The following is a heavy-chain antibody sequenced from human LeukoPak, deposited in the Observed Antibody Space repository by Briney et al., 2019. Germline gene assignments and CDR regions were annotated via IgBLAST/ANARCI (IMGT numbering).Heavy chain of an antibody. CDR1: GFTFSTYS. CDR2: ISSSSSYI. Sequence: GGSLRLSCAASGFTFSTYSMNWVRQAPGKGLEWVSSISSSSSYIYYADSVKGRFTISRDNAKNSLYLQMNSLRAEDTAVYYCAKGTKPVMSIPDYWGQGILVTVSS. D-gene: IGHD1/OR15-1a*01. J-gene: IGHJ4*02. CDR3: AKGTKPVMSIPDY. V-gene: IGHV3-21*01.